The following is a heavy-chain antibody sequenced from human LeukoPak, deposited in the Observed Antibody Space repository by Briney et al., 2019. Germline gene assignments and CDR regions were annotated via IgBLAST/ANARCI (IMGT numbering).Heavy chain of an antibody. CDR1: GFTFSSYS. V-gene: IGHV3-9*01. D-gene: IGHD4-23*01. CDR3: AKGMTTVVTEFDY. CDR2: ISWNSGSI. Sequence: PGGSLRLSCAASGFTFSSYSMNWVRQAPGKGLEWVSGISWNSGSIGYADSVKGRFTISRDNAKNSLYLQMNSLRAEDTALYYCAKGMTTVVTEFDYWGQGTLVTVSS. J-gene: IGHJ4*02.